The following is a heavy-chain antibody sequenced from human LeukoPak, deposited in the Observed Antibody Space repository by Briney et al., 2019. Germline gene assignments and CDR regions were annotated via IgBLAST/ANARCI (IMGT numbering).Heavy chain of an antibody. CDR3: ASDATSVVPVDY. J-gene: IGHJ4*02. Sequence: PGGSLRLSCAASGFTFSSYGMSWVRQAPGKGLEWVSAISGSGGSTYYADSVKGRFTISRDDSKNTLYLQMNSLRAEDTAVYYCASDATSVVPVDYWGQGTLVTVSS. CDR1: GFTFSSYG. V-gene: IGHV3-23*01. CDR2: ISGSGGST. D-gene: IGHD2-2*01.